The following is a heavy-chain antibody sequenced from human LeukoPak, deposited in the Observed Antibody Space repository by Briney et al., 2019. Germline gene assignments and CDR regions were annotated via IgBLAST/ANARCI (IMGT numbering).Heavy chain of an antibody. V-gene: IGHV3-74*01. J-gene: IGHJ4*02. CDR3: ARDIRGWSSYYFDY. Sequence: GGSLRLSCAASGFTFSTYGMHWVRQAPGKGLVWVSRINSDGSSTSYADSVKGRFTISRDNAKNTLYLQMNSLRAEDTAVYYCARDIRGWSSYYFDYWGQGTLVTVSS. CDR2: INSDGSST. CDR1: GFTFSTYG. D-gene: IGHD6-19*01.